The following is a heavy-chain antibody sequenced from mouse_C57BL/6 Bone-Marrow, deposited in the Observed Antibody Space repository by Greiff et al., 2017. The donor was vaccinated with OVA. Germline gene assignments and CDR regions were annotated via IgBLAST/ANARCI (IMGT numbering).Heavy chain of an antibody. CDR1: GFTFSSYG. Sequence: EVQLVESGGDLVKPGGSLTLSCAASGFTFSSYGMSWVRQTPDKRLEWVATISSGGSYTYYPDSVKGRFTISRDNAKNTLYLQMSSLKSEDTAMYYCARHLYTTVVDYWGQGTTLTVSS. J-gene: IGHJ2*01. CDR3: ARHLYTTVVDY. D-gene: IGHD1-1*01. CDR2: ISSGGSYT. V-gene: IGHV5-6*01.